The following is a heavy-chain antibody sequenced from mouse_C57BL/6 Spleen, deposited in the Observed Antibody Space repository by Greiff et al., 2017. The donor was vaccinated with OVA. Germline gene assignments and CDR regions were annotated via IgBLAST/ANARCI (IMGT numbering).Heavy chain of an antibody. V-gene: IGHV1-82*01. Sequence: QVQLQQSGPELVKPGASVKISCKASGYAFSSSWMNWVKQRPGKGLEWIGRIYPGDGDTNYNGKFKGKATLTADKSSSTAYMQLSSLTSEDSAVYFCARETLAPYYEYDKRGGFDYWGQGTTLTVSS. CDR1: GYAFSSSW. D-gene: IGHD2-4*01. J-gene: IGHJ2*01. CDR3: ARETLAPYYEYDKRGGFDY. CDR2: IYPGDGDT.